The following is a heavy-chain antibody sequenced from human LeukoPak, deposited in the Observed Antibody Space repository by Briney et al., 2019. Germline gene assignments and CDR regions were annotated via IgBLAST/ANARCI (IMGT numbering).Heavy chain of an antibody. V-gene: IGHV3-23*01. Sequence: GGSLRLSCAASGFTVSSNYMSWVRQAPGKGLELVSSITSSGYDTYYRDSVKGRFTISRDNSENTLYLQMNSLRPEDTAMYYCAKDSRETLAGTEDYWGRGTLVTVSS. J-gene: IGHJ4*02. CDR3: AKDSRETLAGTEDY. CDR2: ITSSGYDT. D-gene: IGHD6-19*01. CDR1: GFTVSSNY.